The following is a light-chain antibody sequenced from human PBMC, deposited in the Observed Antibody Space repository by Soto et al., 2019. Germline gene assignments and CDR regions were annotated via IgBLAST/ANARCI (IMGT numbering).Light chain of an antibody. CDR3: QVRDVWPS. V-gene: IGKV3-11*01. Sequence: LVLTQSPATLSLSPGERDALSCRASQSVSTSLAWYQHKPGQAPRLFIYDASKRAPGIPARFSGSGSGTDFTLTISSLEPEDFAVYYCQVRDVWPSFGQGTKV. CDR2: DAS. J-gene: IGKJ1*01. CDR1: QSVSTS.